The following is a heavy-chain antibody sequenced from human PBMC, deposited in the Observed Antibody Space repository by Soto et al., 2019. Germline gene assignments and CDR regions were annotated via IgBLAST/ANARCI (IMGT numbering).Heavy chain of an antibody. CDR1: GYTLTELS. D-gene: IGHD5-12*01. J-gene: IGHJ4*02. CDR2: FDPEDGET. Sequence: ASVKVSCKVSGYTLTELSMHWVRQAPGKGLEWMGGFDPEDGETIYAQKFKGRVTITEDTSTDTAYMELSSLRSEDTAVYYCATVGLRGYSGCDYFDYWGQGTLVTVSS. CDR3: ATVGLRGYSGCDYFDY. V-gene: IGHV1-24*01.